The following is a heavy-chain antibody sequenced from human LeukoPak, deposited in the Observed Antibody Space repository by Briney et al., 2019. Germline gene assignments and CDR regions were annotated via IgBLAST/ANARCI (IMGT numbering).Heavy chain of an antibody. CDR1: GFTFDDYA. Sequence: GRSLRLSCAASGFTFDDYAMHWVRQAPGKGLEWVASIAWNSGTKDYADSVKGRYTISRDNSAKSLFLQMNTLRPDDTALYFCAKASSHWYFDLWGRGTLVIVSS. J-gene: IGHJ2*01. CDR2: IAWNSGTK. CDR3: AKASSHWYFDL. V-gene: IGHV3-9*01.